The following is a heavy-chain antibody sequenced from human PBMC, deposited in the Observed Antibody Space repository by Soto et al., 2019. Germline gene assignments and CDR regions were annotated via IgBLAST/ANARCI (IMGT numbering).Heavy chain of an antibody. CDR2: TSYDGSDK. CDR1: GFTFRSYV. V-gene: IGHV3-30*19. CDR3: ARWGTTGGLDV. Sequence: QVQLVESGGGVVQPGTSLRVSCVGSGFTFRSYVIHWVRQAPGKGLAWVALTSYDGSDKYYDDAVRGRFTISRDNSSNTVDLQMDSLRLEVTARYYCARWGTTGGLDVWGQGTLVSGSS. J-gene: IGHJ1*01. D-gene: IGHD3-16*01.